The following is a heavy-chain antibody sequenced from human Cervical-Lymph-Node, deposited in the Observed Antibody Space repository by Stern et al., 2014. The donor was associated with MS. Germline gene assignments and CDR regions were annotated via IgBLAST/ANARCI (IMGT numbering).Heavy chain of an antibody. Sequence: VQLVQSGGGLVQPGRSLRLSCAASGFTFDDYAMHWVRQAPGEGLEWVSGISGNGGKTDYADSVKGQFTISRDNAKNSLYLQMDSLRAEDTALYYCAKDMRGGSSYAMDVWGQGTTVTVSS. D-gene: IGHD6-6*01. V-gene: IGHV3-9*01. J-gene: IGHJ6*02. CDR1: GFTFDDYA. CDR2: ISGNGGKT. CDR3: AKDMRGGSSYAMDV.